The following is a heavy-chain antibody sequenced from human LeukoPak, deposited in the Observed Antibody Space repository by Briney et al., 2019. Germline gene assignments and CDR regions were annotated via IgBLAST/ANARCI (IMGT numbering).Heavy chain of an antibody. CDR1: GFTFSSYG. CDR3: AKATGEGPPFFDY. D-gene: IGHD7-27*01. V-gene: IGHV3-30*02. J-gene: IGHJ4*02. Sequence: GGSLRLSCAASGFTFSSYGMHWVRQAPGKGLEWVAFIRYDGSNKYYADSVKGRFTISRDNSKNTLYLQMNSLRAEDTAVYYCAKATGEGPPFFDYWGQGTLVTVSS. CDR2: IRYDGSNK.